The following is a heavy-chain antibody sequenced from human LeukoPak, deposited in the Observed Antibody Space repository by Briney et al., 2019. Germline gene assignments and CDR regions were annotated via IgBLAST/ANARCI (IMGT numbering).Heavy chain of an antibody. Sequence: NTSETLSLTCADYGGSFSGYYWSWIRRPPGKGLEWIGEINHSGSTNYNPSLKSRVTISVDTSKNQFSLKLSSVTAADTAVYYCARAGGATPCDYWGQGTLVTVSS. CDR1: GGSFSGYY. J-gene: IGHJ4*02. CDR2: INHSGST. CDR3: ARAGGATPCDY. D-gene: IGHD1-26*01. V-gene: IGHV4-34*01.